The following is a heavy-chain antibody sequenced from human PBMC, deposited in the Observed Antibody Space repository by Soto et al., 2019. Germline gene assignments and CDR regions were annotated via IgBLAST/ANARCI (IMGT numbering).Heavy chain of an antibody. D-gene: IGHD3-3*01. V-gene: IGHV4-39*01. Sequence: SETLSLTCTVSGGSISSSSYYWGWIRQPPGKGLEWIGSIYYSGSTYYNPSLKSRVTISVDTSKNQFSLKLSSVTAADTAVYYCARRYYDFWSGYSRFDPWGQGTLVTVSS. CDR2: IYYSGST. CDR3: ARRYYDFWSGYSRFDP. J-gene: IGHJ5*02. CDR1: GGSISSSSYY.